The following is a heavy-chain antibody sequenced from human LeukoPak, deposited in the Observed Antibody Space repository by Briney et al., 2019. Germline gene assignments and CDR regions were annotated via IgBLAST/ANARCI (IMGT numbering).Heavy chain of an antibody. D-gene: IGHD3-10*01. CDR2: IYYSGTTDY. J-gene: IGHJ3*02. Sequence: SETLSLTCTVSGGSISSYYWSWIRQPPGKGLEWIGYIYYSGTTDYNYNPSLKSRVTISIDTSKDQFSLKLSSVTAADTAVYYCATDQTYYYGSGSEGDAFDIWGQGTMVTVSS. CDR3: ATDQTYYYGSGSEGDAFDI. CDR1: GGSISSYY. V-gene: IGHV4-59*12.